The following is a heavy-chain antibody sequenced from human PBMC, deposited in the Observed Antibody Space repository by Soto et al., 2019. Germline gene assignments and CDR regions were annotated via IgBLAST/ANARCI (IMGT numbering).Heavy chain of an antibody. D-gene: IGHD3-22*01. J-gene: IGHJ4*02. CDR2: ISGSGGST. CDR1: GFTFSRYA. CDR3: AKDSSRMTVVAIDY. V-gene: IGHV3-23*01. Sequence: PGGSLRLSCAASGFTFSRYAMSWFRQAPGKGLEWVSSISGSGGSTYYADSVKGPFTISRDNSKNTLYLQMNSLRAEDTAVYYCAKDSSRMTVVAIDYWGQGTLVTVSS.